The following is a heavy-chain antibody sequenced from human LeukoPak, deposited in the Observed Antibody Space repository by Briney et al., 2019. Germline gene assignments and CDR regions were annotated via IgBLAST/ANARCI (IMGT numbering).Heavy chain of an antibody. J-gene: IGHJ3*01. Sequence: PGGSLRLSCAASGFSLNDYWMHWVRQPPGKGLVWVSRINTDNGDGSTTVYADSVQGRFTISKDTAKNTLYLQMNSLRVEDTAIYYCARDLYGGLLWGQGIMVTVSS. CDR2: INTDNGDGSTT. D-gene: IGHD4-23*01. CDR1: GFSLNDYW. CDR3: ARDLYGGLL. V-gene: IGHV3-74*01.